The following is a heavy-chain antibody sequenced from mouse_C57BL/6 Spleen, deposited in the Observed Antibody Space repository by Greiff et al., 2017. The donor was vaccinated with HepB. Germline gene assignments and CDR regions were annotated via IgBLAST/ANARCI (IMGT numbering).Heavy chain of an antibody. CDR3: TRELRDPLFAY. Sequence: QVQLQQSGAELVRPGASVTLSCKASGYTFTDYEMHWVKQTPVHGLEWIGAIDPETGGTAYNQKFKGKAILTADKSSSTAYMELRSLTSEDSAVYYCTRELRDPLFAYWGQGTLVTVSA. D-gene: IGHD3-2*02. J-gene: IGHJ3*01. CDR2: IDPETGGT. V-gene: IGHV1-15*01. CDR1: GYTFTDYE.